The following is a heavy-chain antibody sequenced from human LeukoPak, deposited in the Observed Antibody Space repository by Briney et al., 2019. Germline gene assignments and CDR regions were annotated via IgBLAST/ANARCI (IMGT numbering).Heavy chain of an antibody. D-gene: IGHD6-19*01. CDR3: VRGRLTVADAFDI. CDR2: IYPNSGGT. V-gene: IGHV1-2*02. CDR1: GYTFTGYC. Sequence: ASVKVSCKASGYTFTGYCMHWVRQAPGQGLEWMGWIYPNSGGTTYAQKFQGRITMTRDTSISTAYMELSSLRSGDTAVYYCVRGRLTVADAFDIWGQGTMVTVSS. J-gene: IGHJ3*02.